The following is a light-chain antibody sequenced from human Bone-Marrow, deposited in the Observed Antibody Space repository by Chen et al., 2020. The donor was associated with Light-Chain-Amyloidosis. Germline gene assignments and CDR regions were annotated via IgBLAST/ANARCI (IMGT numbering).Light chain of an antibody. V-gene: IGLV3-21*02. Sequence: SCVLTQPSSVSVAPGQTATNACRGNNIGSTSVHWYQQTPGQAPLLVVYDDSDRPSGIPERLSGSNSGNTATLTISRVEAGDEADYYCQVWDRSSDRPVFGGGTKLTVL. J-gene: IGLJ3*02. CDR3: QVWDRSSDRPV. CDR1: NIGSTS. CDR2: DDS.